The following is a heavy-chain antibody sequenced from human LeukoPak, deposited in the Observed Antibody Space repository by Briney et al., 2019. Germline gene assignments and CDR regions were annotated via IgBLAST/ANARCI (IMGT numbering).Heavy chain of an antibody. CDR2: ISYDGSNK. CDR1: GFTFSSYD. CDR3: ARERSGDRSDYFDY. Sequence: AGSLRLSCAASGFTFSSYDMHWVRQAPGKGLEWVAVISYDGSNKYYADSVKGRFTISRDNSKNTLYLQMNSMRAEDTAVYYCARERSGDRSDYFDYWGQGTLVTVSS. J-gene: IGHJ4*02. V-gene: IGHV3-30*03. D-gene: IGHD2-15*01.